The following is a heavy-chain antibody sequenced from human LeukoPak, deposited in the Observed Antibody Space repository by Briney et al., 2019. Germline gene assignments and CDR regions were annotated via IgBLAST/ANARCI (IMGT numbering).Heavy chain of an antibody. Sequence: GGSLRLSCAASGFTFDDYGMSWVRQPPGKGLEWVSGINWNGGSTGYADSVKGRFTISRDNAKNRLYLQMNSLRAEDTAVYYCAKDDFRSHIVATGRGLLSYWGQGTLVTVSS. D-gene: IGHD5-12*01. CDR3: AKDDFRSHIVATGRGLLSY. CDR2: INWNGGST. CDR1: GFTFDDYG. J-gene: IGHJ4*02. V-gene: IGHV3-20*04.